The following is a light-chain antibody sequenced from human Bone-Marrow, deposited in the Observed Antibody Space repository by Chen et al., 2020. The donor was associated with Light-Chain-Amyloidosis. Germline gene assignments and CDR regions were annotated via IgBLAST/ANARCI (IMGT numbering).Light chain of an antibody. CDR3: QSADSSGTYEVI. CDR2: RDT. J-gene: IGLJ2*01. CDR1: DLPTKY. V-gene: IGLV3-25*03. Sequence: SYEPTQSPSVSVSPGQTARITCSGDDLPTKYAYWYQQKPGQAPVLVIHRDTERPSGISERFSGSSSGTTATLTISGVQAEDEADYHCQSADSSGTYEVIFGGGTKLTVL.